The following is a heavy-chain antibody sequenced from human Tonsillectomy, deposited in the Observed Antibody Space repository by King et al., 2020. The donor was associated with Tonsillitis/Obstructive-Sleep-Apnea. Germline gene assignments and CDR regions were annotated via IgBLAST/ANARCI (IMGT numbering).Heavy chain of an antibody. D-gene: IGHD2-15*01. V-gene: IGHV1-18*01. CDR1: GYTFTSYG. Sequence: QLVQSGAEVKKPGASVKVSCKASGYTFTSYGISWVRQAPGQGLEWMGWISAYNGNTNYAQKLQGRVTMTTDTSTSTAYLELRSLRSDDTAVYYCARDSPVVVAVVAADLSCFDYWGQGTLVTVSS. CDR2: ISAYNGNT. CDR3: ARDSPVVVAVVAADLSCFDY. J-gene: IGHJ4*02.